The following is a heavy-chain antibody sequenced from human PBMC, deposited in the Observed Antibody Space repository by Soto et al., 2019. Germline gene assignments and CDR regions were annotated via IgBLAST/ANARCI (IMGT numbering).Heavy chain of an antibody. V-gene: IGHV3-30*18. CDR2: ISYDGSNK. J-gene: IGHJ6*02. CDR3: AKRMVRGAPYGQYGMDV. D-gene: IGHD3-10*01. CDR1: GFTFSSYG. Sequence: PGGSLRLSCAASGFTFSSYGMHWVRQAPGKGLERVAVISYDGSNKYYADSVKGRFTISRDNSKNTLYLQMNSLRAEDTAVYYCAKRMVRGAPYGQYGMDVWGQWTTVTVSS.